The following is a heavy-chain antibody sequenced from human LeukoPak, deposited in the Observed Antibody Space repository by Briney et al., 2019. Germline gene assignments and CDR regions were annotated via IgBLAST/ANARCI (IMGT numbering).Heavy chain of an antibody. J-gene: IGHJ4*02. CDR3: AKDSSMLRGPIAIYYFDF. V-gene: IGHV3-30*02. Sequence: GGSLRLSCAASGFTFSNYGMHWVRQAPGKGLEWVSFIRYDRSKKYYADSVMGRFTISRDNFKNTLYLQMNSLRAEDTAVYYCAKDSSMLRGPIAIYYFDFWGQGTLVTVSS. CDR2: IRYDRSKK. CDR1: GFTFSNYG. D-gene: IGHD3-10*01.